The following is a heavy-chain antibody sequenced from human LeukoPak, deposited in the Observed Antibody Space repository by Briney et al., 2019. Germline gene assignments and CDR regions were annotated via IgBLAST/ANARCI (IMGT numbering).Heavy chain of an antibody. CDR2: ISYDGSNK. Sequence: GGSLRLSCAASGFTFSSYAMHWVRQAPGKGLEWVAVISYDGSNKYYADSVKGRFTISRDNSKNTLYLQMNSLRAEDTAVYYCARGGSPVLRFLEWLPDAFDIWGQGTMITVSS. CDR3: ARGGSPVLRFLEWLPDAFDI. V-gene: IGHV3-30-3*01. CDR1: GFTFSSYA. J-gene: IGHJ3*02. D-gene: IGHD3-3*01.